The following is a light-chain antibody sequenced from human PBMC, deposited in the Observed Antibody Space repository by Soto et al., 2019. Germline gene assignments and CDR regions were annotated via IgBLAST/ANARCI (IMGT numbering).Light chain of an antibody. V-gene: IGLV2-14*01. CDR3: SSYTTTSTWV. CDR2: DVS. CDR1: ITDVGSSNY. J-gene: IGLJ2*01. Sequence: QSVLTQPASVSGSPGQSITISRTGTITDVGSSNYVSWYKQHPGKAPKLMIYDVSNRPSGVSNRFSGSKSGNTASLTISGLQAEDEADYYCSSYTTTSTWVFGGGTKLTVL.